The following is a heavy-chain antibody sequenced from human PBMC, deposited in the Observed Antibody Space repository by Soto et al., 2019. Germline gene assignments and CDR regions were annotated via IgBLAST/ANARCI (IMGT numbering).Heavy chain of an antibody. CDR1: GFAFSNYW. V-gene: IGHV3-7*01. J-gene: IGHJ4*02. CDR3: SRDVVVGAKALNY. Sequence: PGGSLRLSCAASGFAFSNYWMTWVRQAPGKRLEWVANIKEDGSEKHYVDSVKGRFTISRDNAKNSLYLQMNSLRVEDTAVYFCSRDVVVGAKALNYWGQGALVTVSS. D-gene: IGHD2-15*01. CDR2: IKEDGSEK.